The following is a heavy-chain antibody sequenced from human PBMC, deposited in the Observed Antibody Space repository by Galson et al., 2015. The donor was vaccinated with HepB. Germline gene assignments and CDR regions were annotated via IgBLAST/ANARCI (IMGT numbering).Heavy chain of an antibody. J-gene: IGHJ3*02. CDR3: ARAISQYCGGGSCYRAGDAFDI. Sequence: SVKVSCKASGYTFTSYGISWVRQAPGQGLEWMGWISAYNGNTNYAQKLRGRVTMTTDTSTSTAYMELRSLRSDDTAVYYCARAISQYCGGGSCYRAGDAFDIWGQGTMVTVSS. CDR1: GYTFTSYG. D-gene: IGHD2-15*01. V-gene: IGHV1-18*01. CDR2: ISAYNGNT.